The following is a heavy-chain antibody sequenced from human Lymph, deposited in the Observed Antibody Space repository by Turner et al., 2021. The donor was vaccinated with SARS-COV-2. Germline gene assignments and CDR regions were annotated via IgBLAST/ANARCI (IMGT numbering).Heavy chain of an antibody. D-gene: IGHD6-13*01. CDR3: ARVLGTYVMDF. J-gene: IGHJ6*02. V-gene: IGHV3-53*02. Sequence: EVQLVATGGSLIPPGGSLRLACAASGIIVSRNYMNWVRQAPGKWLEWVAVIYSGVTTYYADSVKGRFTSSRDNAKNTLYRQMNSLRVEDTAVYYCARVLGTYVMDFWGQGTRVTFSS. CDR2: IYSGVTT. CDR1: GIIVSRNY.